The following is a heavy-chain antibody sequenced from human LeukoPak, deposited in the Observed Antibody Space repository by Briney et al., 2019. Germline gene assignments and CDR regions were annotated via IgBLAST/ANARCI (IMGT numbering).Heavy chain of an antibody. CDR3: AKDYLGQLVMFDV. Sequence: GGSLRLSCAASGFSFDDYAMSWVRQAPGKGLEWVSGINWSGVSTGYADSVKGRFTISRDNTKNSLFLQLNSLRVEDTALYYCAKDYLGQLVMFDVWGQGTMVTVSS. V-gene: IGHV3-20*04. D-gene: IGHD6-13*01. CDR1: GFSFDDYA. CDR2: INWSGVST. J-gene: IGHJ3*01.